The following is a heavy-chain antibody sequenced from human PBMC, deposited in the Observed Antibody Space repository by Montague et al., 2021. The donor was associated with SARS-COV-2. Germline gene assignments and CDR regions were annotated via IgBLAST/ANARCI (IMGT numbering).Heavy chain of an antibody. Sequence: SETLSLTCTVSGDSISSSSYDWGWIRRPPGKGLEWIGHISYHENTNYNPSLKSRVTVSIDTSRNQSSLKVSSVTATDTAIYYCARRLDYWDSSGQRRHFDYWGQGTLVTVSS. V-gene: IGHV4-39*01. J-gene: IGHJ4*02. D-gene: IGHD3-22*01. CDR2: ISYHENT. CDR3: ARRLDYWDSSGQRRHFDY. CDR1: GDSISSSSYD.